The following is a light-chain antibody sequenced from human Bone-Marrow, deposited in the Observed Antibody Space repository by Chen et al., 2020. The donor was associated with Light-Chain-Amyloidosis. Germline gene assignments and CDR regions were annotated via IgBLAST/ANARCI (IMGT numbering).Light chain of an antibody. J-gene: IGLJ2*01. CDR3: QSADSSGTYEVI. V-gene: IGLV3-25*03. Sequence: SYELTRPPSVSVSPGQTARITPSGDALPKQYAYWYQQKPGQAPVLVIYKDSERPSGISERFSGSSSGTTATLTISGVQAEDEADYHCQSADSSGTYEVIFGGGTKLTVL. CDR1: ALPKQY. CDR2: KDS.